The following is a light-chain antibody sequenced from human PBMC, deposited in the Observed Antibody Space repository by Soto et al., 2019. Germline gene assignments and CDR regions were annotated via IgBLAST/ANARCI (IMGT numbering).Light chain of an antibody. CDR2: GAS. CDR1: HDITNY. J-gene: IGKJ4*01. Sequence: DIQMTQSPSSLSASVGDRVTITCQASHDITNYLNWYQQKPGKGPRLLIYGASNLETGVPSRFSGSGFGTDFSFTISSLQPEDFATYYCQQYDSLPTFCGGTKLELK. CDR3: QQYDSLPT. V-gene: IGKV1-33*01.